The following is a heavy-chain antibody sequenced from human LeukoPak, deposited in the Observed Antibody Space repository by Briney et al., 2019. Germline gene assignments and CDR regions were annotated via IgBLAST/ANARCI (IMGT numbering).Heavy chain of an antibody. D-gene: IGHD4-17*01. V-gene: IGHV3-9*03. CDR3: ARGGDYGDAFDI. Sequence: GGSLRLSCAASGFTFSSYAMHWVRQAPGKGLEWVSGISWNSGSIGYADSVKGRFTISRDDAKNSLYLQMNSLRAEDMALYYCARGGDYGDAFDIWGQGTMVTVSS. J-gene: IGHJ3*02. CDR1: GFTFSSYA. CDR2: ISWNSGSI.